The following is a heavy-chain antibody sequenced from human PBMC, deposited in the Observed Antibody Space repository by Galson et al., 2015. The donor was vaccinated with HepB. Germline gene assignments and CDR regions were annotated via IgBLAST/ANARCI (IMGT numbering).Heavy chain of an antibody. CDR3: ARAGRTTAFFDY. Sequence: SLRLSCAASGFTFSSYAMHWVRQAPGKGLEWVAVISYDGSNKYYADSVKGRFTISRDNSKNTLYLQMNSLRAEDTAVYYCARAGRTTAFFDYWSQGTLVTVSS. CDR1: GFTFSSYA. CDR2: ISYDGSNK. J-gene: IGHJ4*02. D-gene: IGHD2-21*02. V-gene: IGHV3-30-3*01.